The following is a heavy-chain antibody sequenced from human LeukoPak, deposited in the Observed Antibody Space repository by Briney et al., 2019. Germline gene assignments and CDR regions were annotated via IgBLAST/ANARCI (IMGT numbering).Heavy chain of an antibody. D-gene: IGHD3-10*01. V-gene: IGHV3-30*02. CDR2: IRYDGINK. Sequence: GGSLRLSCAASGFTFSTHGMHWVRQAPGKGLEWVAFIRYDGINKYYADSVKGRFTISRDSFKNTLYLQMNSLRPEDTAVYYCAKGGDYYGSRSYRDGFDIWGQGTRATVSS. CDR1: GFTFSTHG. J-gene: IGHJ3*02. CDR3: AKGGDYYGSRSYRDGFDI.